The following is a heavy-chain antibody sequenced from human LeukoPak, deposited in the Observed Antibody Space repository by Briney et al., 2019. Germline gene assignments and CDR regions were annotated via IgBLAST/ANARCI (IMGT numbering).Heavy chain of an antibody. CDR1: GFTFSSYG. D-gene: IGHD3-22*01. CDR2: IRYDGSNK. Sequence: GGSLRLSCAASGFTFSSYGMHWVRQAPGKGLEWVAFIRYDGSNKYYANSVKGRFTISRDNSKNTLYLQMNSLRAEDTAVYYCAKDRGPYDSSGYYHFDYWGQGTLVTVSS. CDR3: AKDRGPYDSSGYYHFDY. J-gene: IGHJ4*02. V-gene: IGHV3-30*02.